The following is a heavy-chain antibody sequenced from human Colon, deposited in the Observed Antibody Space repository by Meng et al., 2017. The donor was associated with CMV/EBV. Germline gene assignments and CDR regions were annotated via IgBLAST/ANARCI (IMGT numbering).Heavy chain of an antibody. V-gene: IGHV1-2*02. CDR3: ASHSSYVWGSHH. CDR2: MDPTTGRT. CDR1: GYSFTGYY. D-gene: IGHD3-16*01. Sequence: QVQLAHAGGEVRMPGASVQVSCKVSGYSFTGYYIHWVRQAPGQGLEWMGWMDPTTGRTDYAQKFQGTVTMTRDTSISTAYLELSRLTSDDTAVYYCASHSSYVWGSHHWGQGTLVTVSS. J-gene: IGHJ1*01.